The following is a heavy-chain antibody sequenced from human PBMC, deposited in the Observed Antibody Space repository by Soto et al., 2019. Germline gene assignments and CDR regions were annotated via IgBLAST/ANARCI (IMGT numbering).Heavy chain of an antibody. J-gene: IGHJ3*02. D-gene: IGHD2-15*01. CDR2: TRNKANSYTT. CDR1: GFTFSDHY. V-gene: IGHV3-72*01. CDR3: ARVHGGKDGDFDI. Sequence: EVQLVESGGGLVQPGGSLRLSCAASGFTFSDHYMDWVRQAPGKGLEWVGRTRNKANSYTTEYAASVKGRFTISREDSKNSLYLQMNSLKTEDTAVYYCARVHGGKDGDFDIWGQGTMVTVSS.